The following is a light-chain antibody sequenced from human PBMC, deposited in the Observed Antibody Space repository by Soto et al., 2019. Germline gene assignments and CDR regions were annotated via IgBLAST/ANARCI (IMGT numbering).Light chain of an antibody. CDR3: SSYAGSRTYV. J-gene: IGLJ1*01. Sequence: QSALTQPPSASGSLGQSVTISCTGSSGDVGGYNSVSWYQQHPGKAPKLIIYEVIRRPSGVPDRFSGSKFYNTASLTVSGLQPEDEAEYFCSSYAGSRTYVLGTGTKVTVL. CDR1: SGDVGGYNS. CDR2: EVI. V-gene: IGLV2-8*01.